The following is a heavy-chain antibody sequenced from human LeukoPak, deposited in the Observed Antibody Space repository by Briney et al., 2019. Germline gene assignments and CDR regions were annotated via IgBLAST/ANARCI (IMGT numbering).Heavy chain of an antibody. D-gene: IGHD2/OR15-2a*01. CDR2: ISGSGCSR. CDR3: AKEIGATSHDY. J-gene: IGHJ4*02. CDR1: GFTFSSYA. Sequence: GGSLRLSCAASGFTFSSYAMSLVRQVPGKGLEWVAAISGSGCSRYYAVSVKGRLTIPRDHGKNPLYLQMNRLSAGDTAVYFCAKEIGATSHDYWGQGTLVTVSS. V-gene: IGHV3-23*01.